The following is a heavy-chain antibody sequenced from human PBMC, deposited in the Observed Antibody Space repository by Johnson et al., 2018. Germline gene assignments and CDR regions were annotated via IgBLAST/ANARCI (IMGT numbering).Heavy chain of an antibody. J-gene: IGHJ6*02. CDR2: MNHNRGKT. CDR1: GYTFTSYD. V-gene: IGHV1-8*01. Sequence: QVQLVQSGAEVKKPGASXKVSCKASGYTFTSYDINWVRQATGQGLEWMGWMNHNRGKTGYAQKFQDRVIMTRNIPTSTAYMEVSSLRAEDKAIYYCARGQMDGWGQGTTVTVS. CDR3: ARGQMDG.